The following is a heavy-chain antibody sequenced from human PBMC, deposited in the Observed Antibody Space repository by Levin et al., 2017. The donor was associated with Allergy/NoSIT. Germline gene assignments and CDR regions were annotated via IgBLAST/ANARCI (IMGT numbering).Heavy chain of an antibody. CDR2: VKSETEGWAT. J-gene: IGHJ4*02. V-gene: IGHV3-15*01. Sequence: GESLKISCAASGFSFSNAWMTWVRQGPGKGLEWVGRVKSETEGWATDYGAPGKGRFIVSRDDSKNTVFLKMNSLKTEDTAVYYCTPWSPYRAPGPYFFDFWGQGTLVTVSS. CDR3: TPWSPYRAPGPYFFDF. D-gene: IGHD1-14*01. CDR1: GFSFSNAW.